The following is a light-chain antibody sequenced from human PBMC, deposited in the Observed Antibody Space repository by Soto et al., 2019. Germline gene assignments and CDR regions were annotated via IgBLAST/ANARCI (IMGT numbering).Light chain of an antibody. CDR2: KAS. J-gene: IGKJ4*01. CDR3: QQYNTYPLT. Sequence: DIQMTQSPSTLSASVGDRVTITCRASQGISTWLAWYQQKPGKAPKLLIYKASSLEGGVPSRFSGSGSGTEFNITISSLQPDDFATYYCQQYNTYPLTFGGGTTVDIE. V-gene: IGKV1-5*03. CDR1: QGISTW.